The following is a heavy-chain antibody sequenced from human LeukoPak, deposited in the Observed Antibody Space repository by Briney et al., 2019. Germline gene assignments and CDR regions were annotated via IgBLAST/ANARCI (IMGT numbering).Heavy chain of an antibody. J-gene: IGHJ4*02. CDR3: AKGYYDYVWGSYYFDY. D-gene: IGHD3-16*01. CDR1: GFTFSNYA. Sequence: GGSLRLSCAASGFTFSNYAMSWVRQAPGKGLEWVSAISGSGGSTYYADSVKGRFTISRDNSRDTLYLQMNSLRAEDTAVYYCAKGYYDYVWGSYYFDYWGQGTLVTASS. CDR2: ISGSGGST. V-gene: IGHV3-23*01.